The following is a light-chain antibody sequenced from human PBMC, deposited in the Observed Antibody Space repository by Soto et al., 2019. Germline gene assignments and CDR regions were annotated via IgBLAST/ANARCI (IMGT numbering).Light chain of an antibody. Sequence: EVVMTQSPATLSGSPGERATLSCRASQSVGSNLAWYQQKPGQPPRLLIYGASTRATAIPARFSGSGSGTEFTLTISSLQSEDFALYYCQQFYNWPQTFGQGTKVEI. CDR3: QQFYNWPQT. V-gene: IGKV3-15*01. CDR2: GAS. J-gene: IGKJ1*01. CDR1: QSVGSN.